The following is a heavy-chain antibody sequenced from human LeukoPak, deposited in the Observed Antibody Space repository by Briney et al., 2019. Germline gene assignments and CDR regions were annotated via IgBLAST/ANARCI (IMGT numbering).Heavy chain of an antibody. V-gene: IGHV3-48*04. CDR1: GFTFSSYS. CDR2: ISSSSSTI. Sequence: PGGSLRLSCAASGFTFSSYSMNWVRQAPGKGLEWVSYISSSSSTIYYADSVKGRFTISRDNAKNSLYLQMNSLRAEDTAVYYCARGGIWDSSGPAAFDIWGQGTMVTVSS. J-gene: IGHJ3*02. D-gene: IGHD3-22*01. CDR3: ARGGIWDSSGPAAFDI.